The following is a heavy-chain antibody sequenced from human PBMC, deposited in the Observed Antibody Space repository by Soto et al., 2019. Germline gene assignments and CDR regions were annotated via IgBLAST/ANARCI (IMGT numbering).Heavy chain of an antibody. Sequence: EVQLVESGGGLEQPGRSLRLSCVASGFTVDDYAMHWVRQAPGKGLEWVSGISANGDTIDYADSVKGRFTISRDNAKNSLFLQMNSLGPEDTALYYCAKDMKWGGMTTIHYFDSWGQGTQVTVSS. J-gene: IGHJ4*02. D-gene: IGHD4-17*01. CDR2: ISANGDTI. CDR3: AKDMKWGGMTTIHYFDS. V-gene: IGHV3-9*01. CDR1: GFTVDDYA.